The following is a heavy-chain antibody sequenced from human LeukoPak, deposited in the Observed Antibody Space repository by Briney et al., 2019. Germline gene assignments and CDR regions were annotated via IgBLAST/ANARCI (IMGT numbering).Heavy chain of an antibody. V-gene: IGHV4-34*01. D-gene: IGHD1-7*01. Sequence: SETLSLTCAVYGGSFSGYYWSWIRQPPGKGLEWIGEINHSGSTNYNPSVKSRVTISVDTSKNQFSLKLSSVTAADTAVYYCARGFGGRYNWNWRDVWGQGTTVTVSS. CDR3: ARGFGGRYNWNWRDV. J-gene: IGHJ6*02. CDR2: INHSGST. CDR1: GGSFSGYY.